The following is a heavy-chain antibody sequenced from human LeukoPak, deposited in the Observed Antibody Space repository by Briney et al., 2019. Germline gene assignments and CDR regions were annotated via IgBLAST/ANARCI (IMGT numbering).Heavy chain of an antibody. Sequence: SETLSLTCTVSGGSISSSSYYWGWIRQPPGKGLEWIGSIYYSGSTYYNPSLKSRVTISVDTSNNQFSLKLSSVTAADTAVYYCARSELLWFGGVNSGFDYWGQGTLVTVSS. V-gene: IGHV4-39*07. CDR2: IYYSGST. CDR1: GGSISSSSYY. J-gene: IGHJ4*02. D-gene: IGHD3-10*01. CDR3: ARSELLWFGGVNSGFDY.